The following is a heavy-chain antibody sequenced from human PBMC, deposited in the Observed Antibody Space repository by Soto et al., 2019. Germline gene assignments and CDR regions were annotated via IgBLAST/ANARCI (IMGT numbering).Heavy chain of an antibody. CDR3: ARDHYYDSSGYPGY. CDR2: LKQDGSEK. Sequence: GGSLRLSCAASGFTFSSYWMSWVRQAPGKGLEWVANLKQDGSEKYYVDSVKGRFTISRDNAKNSLYLQMNSLRAEDTAVYYCARDHYYDSSGYPGYWGQGTLVTVSS. V-gene: IGHV3-7*01. J-gene: IGHJ4*02. CDR1: GFTFSSYW. D-gene: IGHD3-22*01.